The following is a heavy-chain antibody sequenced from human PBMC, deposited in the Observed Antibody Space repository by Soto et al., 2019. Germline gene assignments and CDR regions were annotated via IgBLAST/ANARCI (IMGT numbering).Heavy chain of an antibody. CDR2: ITSNGGNT. CDR3: ARRIPFGYGMDV. CDR1: GFTFSSYA. V-gene: IGHV3-64*01. J-gene: IGHJ6*02. Sequence: VRLSCAASGFTFSSYAMHWVRQAPGKGLEYVSAITSNGGNTDYASSVKGRFTISRDNSKNTLYLQMGSLRAEDMAVYYCARRIPFGYGMDVWGQGTTVTVSS. D-gene: IGHD2-21*01.